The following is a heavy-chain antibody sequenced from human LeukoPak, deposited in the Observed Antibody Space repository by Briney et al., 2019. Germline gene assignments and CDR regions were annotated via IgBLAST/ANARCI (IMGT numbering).Heavy chain of an antibody. Sequence: GGSLRLSCTASGFTFGDYAMSWFRQAPGKGLEWVGFIRSKAYGGTTEYAASVKGRFTISRDDSKSIAYLQMNSLKASDTAMYYCARRGGSYLRDAFDIWGQGTMVTVSS. V-gene: IGHV3-49*03. CDR1: GFTFGDYA. D-gene: IGHD1-26*01. CDR3: ARRGGSYLRDAFDI. J-gene: IGHJ3*02. CDR2: IRSKAYGGTT.